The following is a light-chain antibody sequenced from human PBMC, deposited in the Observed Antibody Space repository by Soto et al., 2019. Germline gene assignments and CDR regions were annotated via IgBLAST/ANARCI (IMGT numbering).Light chain of an antibody. CDR3: QQYNNWIT. CDR1: QSVSSN. J-gene: IGKJ4*01. CDR2: GAS. Sequence: GERATLSCRASQSVSSNLAWYQQKPGQAPRLPIYGASTRATGIPARFSGSGSGTEFTLTISSLKSEDFAVYYCQQYNNWITFGGGTKV. V-gene: IGKV3-15*01.